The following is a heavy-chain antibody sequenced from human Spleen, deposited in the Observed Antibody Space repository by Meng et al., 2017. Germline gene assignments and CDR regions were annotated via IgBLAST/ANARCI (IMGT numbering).Heavy chain of an antibody. CDR1: GYSFTSYW. V-gene: IGHV5-51*01. Sequence: KVSCKGSGYSFTSYWIGWVRQMPGKGLEWMGIIYPGDSDTRYSPSFQGQVTISADKSISTAYLQWSSLKASDTAMYYCARRYTSIHFDAFDIWGQGTMVTVSS. CDR2: IYPGDSDT. D-gene: IGHD1-14*01. J-gene: IGHJ3*02. CDR3: ARRYTSIHFDAFDI.